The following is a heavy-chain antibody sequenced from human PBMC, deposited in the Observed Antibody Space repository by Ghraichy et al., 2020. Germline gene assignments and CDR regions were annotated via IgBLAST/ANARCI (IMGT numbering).Heavy chain of an antibody. J-gene: IGHJ3*01. CDR3: ARTGTTGTKGDHFDV. Sequence: SETLSLTCGVSGGSISSKWWSWVRQPPGKGLEWIGEIYHSGSTNYNPSLKSRVTMSIDESKNQFSLSLDSVTAADTAVYYCARTGTTGTKGDHFDVWGQGTMVTVSS. CDR1: GGSISSKW. CDR2: IYHSGST. D-gene: IGHD1-1*01. V-gene: IGHV4-4*02.